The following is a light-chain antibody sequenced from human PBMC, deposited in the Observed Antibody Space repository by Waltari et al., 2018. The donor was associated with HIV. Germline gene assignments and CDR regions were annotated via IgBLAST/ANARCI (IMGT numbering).Light chain of an antibody. CDR2: DVT. CDR1: SSDVGGYHF. Sequence: QSALTQPASVSGSPGQSITIPCTGSSSDVGGYHFVSWYQQHPGKAPRVLIYDVTTRPSGVSDRFSGSRSGDTASLTISGLQPEDEADYYCESYTSTSVWVFGGGTRLTVL. J-gene: IGLJ3*02. V-gene: IGLV2-14*03. CDR3: ESYTSTSVWV.